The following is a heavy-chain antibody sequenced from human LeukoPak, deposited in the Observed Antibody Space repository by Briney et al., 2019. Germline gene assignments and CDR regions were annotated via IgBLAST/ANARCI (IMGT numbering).Heavy chain of an antibody. J-gene: IGHJ4*02. CDR2: INPDGNKK. CDR1: GFTFSSYA. V-gene: IGHV3-7*01. CDR3: ARDLSYSRLDY. Sequence: GGSLRLSCAASGFTFSSYAMHWVRQAPGKGLEWVASINPDGNKKYSADSVKGRFTISRDNAENSLYLQMNSLRVEDTAFYYCARDLSYSRLDYWGQGMLVTVSS. D-gene: IGHD5-18*01.